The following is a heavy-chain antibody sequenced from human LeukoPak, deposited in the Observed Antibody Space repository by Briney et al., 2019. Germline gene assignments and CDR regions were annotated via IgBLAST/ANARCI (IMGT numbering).Heavy chain of an antibody. J-gene: IGHJ4*02. D-gene: IGHD3-10*01. CDR2: IYSGGST. V-gene: IGHV3-66*01. Sequence: GGSLRLSCAASGFTVSSNYMSWVRQAPGKGLEWVSVIYSGGSTYYADSVKGRFTISRDNSKNTLYLQVNSLRAEDTAVYYCARVKDSGPDDYWGQGTLVTVSS. CDR3: ARVKDSGPDDY. CDR1: GFTVSSNY.